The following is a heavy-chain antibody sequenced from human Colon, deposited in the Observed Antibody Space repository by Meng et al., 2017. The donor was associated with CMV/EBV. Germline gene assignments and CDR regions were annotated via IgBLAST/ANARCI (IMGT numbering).Heavy chain of an antibody. Sequence: LESDPLPGTPSEPLVLTCTVSGPSVSSNTFFWAWVRQPPGKGLEWIGSVSSGGNTYYNPSLKSRVTISVDTSKRQFSLKVNSLTAADTAVYYCAKESIGKWQFPDYFDSWGQGILVTVSS. CDR3: AKESIGKWQFPDYFDS. J-gene: IGHJ4*02. CDR1: GPSVSSNTFF. V-gene: IGHV4-39*07. CDR2: VSSGGNT. D-gene: IGHD3-10*01.